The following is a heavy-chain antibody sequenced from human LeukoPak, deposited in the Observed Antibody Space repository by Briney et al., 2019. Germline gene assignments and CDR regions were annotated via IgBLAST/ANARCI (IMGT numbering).Heavy chain of an antibody. CDR1: GYTFTSFE. CDR2: MYPNSGNT. V-gene: IGHV1-8*02. D-gene: IGHD1-14*01. CDR3: ARHPEKGSLVRYFHC. J-gene: IGHJ4*02. Sequence: GASMKVSCQAYGYTFTSFEINWVRQATRRGLEWMGWMYPNSGNTCYEQKLQGRVTMTTDTSTSTAYMELRNLRSDDTAVYYCARHPEKGSLVRYFHCWGQGTLVTVSS.